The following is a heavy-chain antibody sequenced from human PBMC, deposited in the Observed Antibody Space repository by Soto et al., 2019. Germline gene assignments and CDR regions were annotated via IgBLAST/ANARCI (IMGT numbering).Heavy chain of an antibody. Sequence: QLQLQESGSGLVKPSQTLSLTCAVSGGSISSGGYSWSWIRQPPGKGLEWIGYIYHSGSTYYNPSLKSRVTIAGDRSKNQFSLKLSSVAAADTAVYYCAAGGGLPRYYWGQGTLVTVSS. CDR1: GGSISSGGYS. CDR3: AAGGGLPRYY. D-gene: IGHD5-12*01. J-gene: IGHJ4*02. CDR2: IYHSGST. V-gene: IGHV4-30-2*01.